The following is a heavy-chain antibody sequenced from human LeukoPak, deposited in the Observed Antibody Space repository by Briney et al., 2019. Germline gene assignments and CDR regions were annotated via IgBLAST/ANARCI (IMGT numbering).Heavy chain of an antibody. V-gene: IGHV4-61*02. J-gene: IGHJ4*02. CDR1: GGSISSGSYY. CDR3: ARYYYDSSGYSSFDY. Sequence: PSQTLSLTCTVSGGSISSGSYYWSWIRQPAGKGLEWIGRIYTSGSTNYNPSLKSRVTISVDTSKNQFSLKLSSVTAAGTAVYYCARYYYDSSGYSSFDYWGQGTLVTVSS. CDR2: IYTSGST. D-gene: IGHD3-22*01.